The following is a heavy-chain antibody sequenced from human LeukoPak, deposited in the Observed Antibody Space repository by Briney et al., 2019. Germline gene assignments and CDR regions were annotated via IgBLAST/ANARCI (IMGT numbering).Heavy chain of an antibody. D-gene: IGHD3-16*01. CDR3: ARHIRLGGWFGH. CDR1: GGSFSGYY. CDR2: IYYNGDT. Sequence: SETLSLTCAVYGGSFSGYYWSWIRQPPGKGLEWIGYIYYNGDTNYNPSVKSRVTISLDKSKNYLSLKLTSATAADTAIYYCARHIRLGGWFGHWGQGTLVTVSS. V-gene: IGHV4-59*08. J-gene: IGHJ5*02.